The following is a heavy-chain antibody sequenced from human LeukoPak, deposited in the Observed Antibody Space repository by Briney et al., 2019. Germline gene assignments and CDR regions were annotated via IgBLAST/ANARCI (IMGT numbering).Heavy chain of an antibody. Sequence: GGSLRLSCAPSGFTFSYPIHRVRPTPATGLEWRALISHHGSNKYYADSVKGRFTISRDNSKNTLYLQMNSLRAEDTAVYYCEGGVDHYGSGSSESWGENWFDPWGQGTLVTVSS. CDR1: GFTFSYP. D-gene: IGHD3-10*01. CDR2: ISHHGSNK. J-gene: IGHJ5*02. CDR3: EGGVDHYGSGSSESWGENWFDP. V-gene: IGHV3-30-3*01.